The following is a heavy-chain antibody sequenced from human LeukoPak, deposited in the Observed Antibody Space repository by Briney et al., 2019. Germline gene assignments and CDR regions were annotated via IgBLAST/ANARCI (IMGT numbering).Heavy chain of an antibody. D-gene: IGHD5-18*01. CDR1: GFTFSSYG. V-gene: IGHV3-48*01. Sequence: GGSLRLSCAASGFTFSSYGMNWVRQAPGKGLEWLSYLSNTGNIHYAQSVKGRFTISRDNAKNSLYLQMDGLRAEDTAVYYCARRGDTPMIGDHWGQGILVSVAS. CDR2: LSNTGNI. J-gene: IGHJ4*02. CDR3: ARRGDTPMIGDH.